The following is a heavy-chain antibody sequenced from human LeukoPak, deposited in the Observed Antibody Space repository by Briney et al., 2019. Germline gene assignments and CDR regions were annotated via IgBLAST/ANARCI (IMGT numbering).Heavy chain of an antibody. CDR2: ISSSSVYI. J-gene: IGHJ3*02. Sequence: PGGSLRLSCAASGFTFNTYTMNWVRQAPGKGLEWVSSISSSSVYIYYADSVKGRFTISRDNAKNSLYLQMNSLRAEDTAVYYCARDPYYYDSGSFAAFDIWGQGTMVTVSS. D-gene: IGHD3-10*01. V-gene: IGHV3-21*01. CDR3: ARDPYYYDSGSFAAFDI. CDR1: GFTFNTYT.